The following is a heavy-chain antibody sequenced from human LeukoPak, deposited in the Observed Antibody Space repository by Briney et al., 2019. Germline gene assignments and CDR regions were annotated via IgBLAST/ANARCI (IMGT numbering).Heavy chain of an antibody. CDR1: GYTFTSYY. Sequence: ASVKVSCKASGYTFTSYYMHWVRQAPGQGLERMGIINPSGGSTSCAQKFQGRVTMTRDTSTSTVYMELSSLRSEDTAVYYCARGGAVGDGYNPFDYWGQGTLVTVSS. CDR3: ARGGAVGDGYNPFDY. CDR2: INPSGGST. V-gene: IGHV1-46*01. J-gene: IGHJ4*02. D-gene: IGHD5-24*01.